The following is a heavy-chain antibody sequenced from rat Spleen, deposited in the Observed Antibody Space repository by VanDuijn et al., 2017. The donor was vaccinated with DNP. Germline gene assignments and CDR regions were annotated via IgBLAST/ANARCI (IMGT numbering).Heavy chain of an antibody. J-gene: IGHJ3*01. Sequence: QVQLKESGPGLVQPSQTLSLTCTVSGFSLTSNSVHWVRQPPGKGLEWVGAIWNGRSTYYNSAPKSRLSISNDTSKSQVLLKMNRLQTEATAIYCGTREDDSWYGWFAYWGQGSLVTVSS. CDR3: TREDDSWYGWFAY. D-gene: IGHD4-3*01. CDR2: IWNGRST. V-gene: IGHV2-1*01. CDR1: GFSLTSNS.